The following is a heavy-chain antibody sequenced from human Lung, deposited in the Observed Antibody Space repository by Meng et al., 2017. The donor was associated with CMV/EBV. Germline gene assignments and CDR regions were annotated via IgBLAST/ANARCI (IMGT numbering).Heavy chain of an antibody. CDR2: INHSGST. V-gene: IGHV4-34*01. CDR3: ARSNIVVVVAATLGYYYYGMDV. D-gene: IGHD2-15*01. Sequence: SQTLSLTXAVYGGSFSGYYWSWIRQPPGKGLEWIGEINHSGSTNYNPSLKSRVTISVDTSKNQFSLKLSSETAADTAVYYCARSNIVVVVAATLGYYYYGMDVWGQGTRVTVSS. J-gene: IGHJ6*02. CDR1: GGSFSGYY.